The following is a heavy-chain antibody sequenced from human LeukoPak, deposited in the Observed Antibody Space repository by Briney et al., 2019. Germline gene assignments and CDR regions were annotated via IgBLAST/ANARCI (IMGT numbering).Heavy chain of an antibody. D-gene: IGHD3-10*01. CDR2: IYHSGST. CDR1: GGSISGGGYS. Sequence: SQTLSLTCAVSGGSISGGGYSWSWIRQPPGKGLEWIGYIYHSGSTYYNPSLKSRVTISVDRSKNQFSLKLSSVTAADTAVYYCARAAWGYYGSGSPLPNWFDPWGQGTLVTVSS. V-gene: IGHV4-30-2*01. J-gene: IGHJ5*02. CDR3: ARAAWGYYGSGSPLPNWFDP.